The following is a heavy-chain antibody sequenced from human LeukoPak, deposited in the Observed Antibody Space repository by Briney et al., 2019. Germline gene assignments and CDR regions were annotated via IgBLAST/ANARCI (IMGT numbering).Heavy chain of an antibody. J-gene: IGHJ4*02. D-gene: IGHD3-16*01. CDR3: ARRFGSAYYGTDYFDY. CDR2: INPKSGGT. Sequence: ASVKVSFKASGYTFTGYSLYWVRQAPGQGLEWLGWINPKSGGTYYVQKFLGRATMTRDTSISTAYMELSTLTSDDTAVYFCARRFGSAYYGTDYFDYWGQGTLVTVSS. V-gene: IGHV1-2*02. CDR1: GYTFTGYS.